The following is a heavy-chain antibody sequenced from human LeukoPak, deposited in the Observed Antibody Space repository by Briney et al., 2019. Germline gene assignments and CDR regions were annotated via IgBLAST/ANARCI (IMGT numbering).Heavy chain of an antibody. V-gene: IGHV1-69*04. D-gene: IGHD3-10*01. CDR1: GGTFSSYT. CDR3: ARDLLPGSGTPLDY. Sequence: GASVKVSCKASGGTFSSYTISWVRQAPGQGLEWMGRIIPILGIANYAQKFQGRVTITADKSTSPAYMEMSSLRSEDTAVYYCARDLLPGSGTPLDYWGQGTLVTVSS. CDR2: IIPILGIA. J-gene: IGHJ4*02.